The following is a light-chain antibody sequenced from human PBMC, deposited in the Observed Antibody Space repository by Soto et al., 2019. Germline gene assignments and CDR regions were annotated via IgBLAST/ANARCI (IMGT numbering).Light chain of an antibody. J-gene: IGKJ4*01. Sequence: EVLLTQSPVTLSLSPGERATLSFRASQSFRGLLAWYQQKPGQAPRLLIYDAYNRATGIPPRFSGSGSGTDFTLTISRLEPEDFAVYYCQQYGSSPLTFGGGTKVDIK. CDR2: DAY. CDR3: QQYGSSPLT. V-gene: IGKV3-20*01. CDR1: QSFRGL.